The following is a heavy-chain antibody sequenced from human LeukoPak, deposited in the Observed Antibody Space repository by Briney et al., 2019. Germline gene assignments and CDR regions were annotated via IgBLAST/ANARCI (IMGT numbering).Heavy chain of an antibody. D-gene: IGHD6-19*01. CDR3: ARGGIAVAGIYYYYGMDV. CDR2: IYSGGST. J-gene: IGHJ6*02. CDR1: GFTFSSKY. V-gene: IGHV3-53*04. Sequence: GGSLRLSYAASGFTFSSKYMSWVRQAPGKGLEWVSVIYSGGSTYYADSVKGRFTISRHNSKNTLYLQMNSLRAEDTAVYYCARGGIAVAGIYYYYGMDVWGQGTTVTVSS.